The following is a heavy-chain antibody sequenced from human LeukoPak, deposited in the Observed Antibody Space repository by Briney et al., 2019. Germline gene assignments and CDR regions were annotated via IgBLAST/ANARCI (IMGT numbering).Heavy chain of an antibody. CDR2: INPSSGST. Sequence: GASVKVSCKASGYTFTTFCIHWVRQAPGQGPEWMGMINPSSGSTRYAQKFQGRVTMTRDMSASTVYIELSSLKSDDTAIYYCARATRGYDSGRDFDYWGQGTLVTVSS. D-gene: IGHD3-10*01. CDR1: GYTFTTFC. V-gene: IGHV1-46*01. CDR3: ARATRGYDSGRDFDY. J-gene: IGHJ4*02.